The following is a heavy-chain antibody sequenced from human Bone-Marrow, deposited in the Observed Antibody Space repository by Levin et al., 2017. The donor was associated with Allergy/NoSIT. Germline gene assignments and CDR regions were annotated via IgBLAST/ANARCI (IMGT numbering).Heavy chain of an antibody. Sequence: SETLSLTCTVSGGSISSYYWSWIRQPPGKGLEWIGYIYSSGNTNYNPSLKSRVTMSVDTSKNQFSLKLTSVTAADTAVYYCARGGPSWDYSDYWGQGALVTVSS. D-gene: IGHD3-16*01. CDR3: ARGGPSWDYSDY. V-gene: IGHV4-59*08. CDR2: IYSSGNT. J-gene: IGHJ4*02. CDR1: GGSISSYY.